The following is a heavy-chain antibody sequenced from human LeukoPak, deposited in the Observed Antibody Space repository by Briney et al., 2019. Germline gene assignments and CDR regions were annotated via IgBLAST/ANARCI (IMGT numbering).Heavy chain of an antibody. CDR3: AKDGLVAAAGIDY. CDR1: GFXFSSYG. CDR2: ISYDGSNK. J-gene: IGHJ4*02. V-gene: IGHV3-30*18. D-gene: IGHD6-13*01. Sequence: GRSLRLSCAASGFXFSSYGIHWVRQAPGKGLEWVAVISYDGSNKYYADSVKGRFTISRDNSKNTLYLQMNSLRAEDTAVYYCAKDGLVAAAGIDYWGQGTLVTVSS.